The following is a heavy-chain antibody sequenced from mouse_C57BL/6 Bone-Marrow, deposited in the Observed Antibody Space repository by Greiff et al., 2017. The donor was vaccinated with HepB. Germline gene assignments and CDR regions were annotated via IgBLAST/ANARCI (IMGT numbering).Heavy chain of an antibody. D-gene: IGHD1-1*01. V-gene: IGHV1-50*01. J-gene: IGHJ2*01. Sequence: QVQLKQPGAELVKPGASVKLSCKASGYTLTSYWMQWVKQRPGQGLEWIGEIDPSDSYTNYNQKFKGKATLTVDTSSSTAYMQLSSLTSEDSAVYYCARGYYYGSPYFDYWGQGTTLTVSS. CDR3: ARGYYYGSPYFDY. CDR2: IDPSDSYT. CDR1: GYTLTSYW.